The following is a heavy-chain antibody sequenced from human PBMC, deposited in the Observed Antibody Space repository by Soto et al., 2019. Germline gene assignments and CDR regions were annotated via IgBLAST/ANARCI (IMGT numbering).Heavy chain of an antibody. D-gene: IGHD3-3*01. CDR2: VYSIGCT. V-gene: IGHV4-4*07. Sequence: PSETLSLTCTVSVRSISSYYWTWIRQPAGKGLEWIGRVYSIGCTHYNPSLKSRVTISLDTSKNQFSLRLLSVTDADTAVYYCARGQRFSDWFDPWGQGTLVTVSS. CDR1: VRSISSYY. CDR3: ARGQRFSDWFDP. J-gene: IGHJ5*02.